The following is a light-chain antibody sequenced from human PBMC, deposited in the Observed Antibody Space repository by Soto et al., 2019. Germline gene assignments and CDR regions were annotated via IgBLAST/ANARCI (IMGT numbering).Light chain of an antibody. J-gene: IGKJ1*01. CDR3: QQYGSSRWT. CDR1: HSVRSY. Sequence: EIVFVQYRASLSLSPVRRATISCRASHSVRSYLAWYQQKPGQAPRLLIYDASNRATGIPARFSGSGSGTDFTLTISRLEPEDFAVYYCQQYGSSRWTFGQGTKVDIK. CDR2: DAS. V-gene: IGKV3-20*01.